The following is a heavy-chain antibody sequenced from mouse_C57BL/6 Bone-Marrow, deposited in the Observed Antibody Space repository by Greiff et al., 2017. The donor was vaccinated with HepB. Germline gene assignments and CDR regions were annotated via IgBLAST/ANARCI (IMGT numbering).Heavy chain of an antibody. D-gene: IGHD2-3*01. Sequence: QVQLQQSGAELVRPGPSVKVSCKASGYAFTNYLIEWVKQRPGQGLEWIGVINPGSGGTNYNEKFKGKATLTADKSSSTAYMQLSSLTSEDSAVYFCARGRNGYYPYYFDYWGQGTTLTVSS. V-gene: IGHV1-54*01. J-gene: IGHJ2*01. CDR3: ARGRNGYYPYYFDY. CDR1: GYAFTNYL. CDR2: INPGSGGT.